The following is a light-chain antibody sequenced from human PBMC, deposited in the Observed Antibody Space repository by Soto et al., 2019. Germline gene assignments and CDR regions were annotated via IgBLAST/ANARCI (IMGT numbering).Light chain of an antibody. Sequence: DIQMTQSPSSLSASVGDRVSITCRASQTIITYLNWYQQKPGKAPKLLISAASNLQSGVPSRFSGSGSETEFTLTISRLEPDDVAVYYCQQYDTSPPMYTFGQGTKVEIK. J-gene: IGKJ2*01. CDR3: QQYDTSPPMYT. CDR2: AAS. CDR1: QTIITY. V-gene: IGKV1-39*01.